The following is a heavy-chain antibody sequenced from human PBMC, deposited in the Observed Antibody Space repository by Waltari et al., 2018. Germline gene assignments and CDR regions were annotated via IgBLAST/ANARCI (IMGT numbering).Heavy chain of an antibody. J-gene: IGHJ4*02. D-gene: IGHD3-3*01. Sequence: EVQLVESGGGLVQPGGSLRLSCAASGFTFSSYEMNWVRQAPGKGLEWVSYISSSGSTIYYADSVKGRLTISRDNAKNSLYLQMNSLRAEDTAVYYCAREAHTIFGVVATYYFDYWGQGTLVTVSS. CDR3: AREAHTIFGVVATYYFDY. CDR1: GFTFSSYE. CDR2: ISSSGSTI. V-gene: IGHV3-48*03.